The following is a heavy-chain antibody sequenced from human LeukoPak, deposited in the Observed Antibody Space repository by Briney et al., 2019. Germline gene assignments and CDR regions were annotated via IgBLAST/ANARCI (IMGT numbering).Heavy chain of an antibody. V-gene: IGHV3-7*05. Sequence: GRSLTLSCAASAFSFSISWMAWVSQAPGKGLEWVANMNPDGSTKNYVDSGRGRFTISRDNAKNSLYLQMNSLRADDTAVYYCARDSGYSAFDYWGQGTLVTVSS. CDR1: AFSFSISW. D-gene: IGHD5-12*01. CDR2: MNPDGSTK. CDR3: ARDSGYSAFDY. J-gene: IGHJ4*02.